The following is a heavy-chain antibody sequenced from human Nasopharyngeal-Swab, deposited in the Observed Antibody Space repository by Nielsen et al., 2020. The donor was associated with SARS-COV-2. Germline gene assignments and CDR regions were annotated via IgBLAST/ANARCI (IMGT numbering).Heavy chain of an antibody. D-gene: IGHD3-16*02. J-gene: IGHJ6*02. CDR2: ISAYNGNT. CDR3: ARNNDYVWGSYRSYYYYYGMDV. Sequence: ASVKVSCKASGYTFTSYAFSWVRQAPGQGLEGMGWISAYNGNTNYAQKLQGRVTMTTDTSTSTAYMDLRSLRSDDTAVYYCARNNDYVWGSYRSYYYYYGMDVWGQGTTVTVSS. V-gene: IGHV1-18*01. CDR1: GYTFTSYA.